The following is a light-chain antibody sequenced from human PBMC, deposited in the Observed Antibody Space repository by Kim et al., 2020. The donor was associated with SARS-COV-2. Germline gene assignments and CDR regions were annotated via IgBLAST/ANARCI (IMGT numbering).Light chain of an antibody. Sequence: GQRVAIAVPEGGSNIGSKPVIWFQQLPEAAPKVIIYSNMRRPSGVPDRFSASKSGTSASLAISGLQSEDEADYYCAAWDDSLNGLVFGGGTQLTVL. J-gene: IGLJ2*01. CDR1: GSNIGSKP. V-gene: IGLV1-44*01. CDR2: SNM. CDR3: AAWDDSLNGLV.